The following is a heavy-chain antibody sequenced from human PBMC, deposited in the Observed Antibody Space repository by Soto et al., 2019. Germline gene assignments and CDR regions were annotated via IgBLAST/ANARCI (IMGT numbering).Heavy chain of an antibody. CDR1: GGSISSSNW. Sequence: SETLSLTCTVSGGSISSSNWWSWVRQPPGKGLEWIGEIYHSGSTNYNPSLKSRVTISVDKSKNQFSLKLSSVTAADTAVYYCARTRPYSSGWYVNYWGQGTLVTVSS. CDR2: IYHSGST. J-gene: IGHJ4*02. D-gene: IGHD6-19*01. V-gene: IGHV4-4*02. CDR3: ARTRPYSSGWYVNY.